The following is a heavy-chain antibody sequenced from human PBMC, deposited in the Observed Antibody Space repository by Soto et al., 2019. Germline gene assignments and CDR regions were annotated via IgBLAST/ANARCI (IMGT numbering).Heavy chain of an antibody. V-gene: IGHV4-31*03. CDR1: GGSISSGGYY. D-gene: IGHD4-17*01. J-gene: IGHJ3*02. Sequence: PSETLSLTCTVSGGSISSGGYYWSWIRQHPGKGLEWIGYIYYSGSTYYNPSLKSRVTISVDTSKNQFSLKLSSVTAADTAVYYCARREDYAQHAFDIWGQGTMVTVSS. CDR3: ARREDYAQHAFDI. CDR2: IYYSGST.